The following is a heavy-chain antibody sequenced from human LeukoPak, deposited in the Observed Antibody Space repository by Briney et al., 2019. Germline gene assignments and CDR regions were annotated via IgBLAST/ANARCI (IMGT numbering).Heavy chain of an antibody. CDR2: IYTSGST. V-gene: IGHV4-61*02. J-gene: IGHJ5*02. CDR3: ARGPLVLEGWFDP. Sequence: PSETLSLTCTVSGGSTSSGSYYWSWIRQPAGKGLEWIGRIYTSGSTNYNPSLKSRVTISVDTSKNQFSLKLSSVTAADTAVYYCARGPLVLEGWFDPWGQGTLVTVSS. D-gene: IGHD3-3*01. CDR1: GGSTSSGSYY.